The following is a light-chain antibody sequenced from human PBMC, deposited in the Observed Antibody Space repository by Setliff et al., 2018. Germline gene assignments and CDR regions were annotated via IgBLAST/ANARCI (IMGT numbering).Light chain of an antibody. CDR2: SNN. Sequence: VLAQPPSASGTPGQRVTISCSGSSSNIGSNTVNWYQQLPGTAPKLLIYSNNQRPSGVPDRFSGSKSGTSASLAISGLQSEDEADYYCAAWDDSLNGRVFGTGTKVTVL. CDR1: SSNIGSNT. J-gene: IGLJ1*01. CDR3: AAWDDSLNGRV. V-gene: IGLV1-44*01.